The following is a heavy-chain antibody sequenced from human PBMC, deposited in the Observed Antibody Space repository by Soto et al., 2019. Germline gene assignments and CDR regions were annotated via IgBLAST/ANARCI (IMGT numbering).Heavy chain of an antibody. D-gene: IGHD2-21*01. V-gene: IGHV4-34*01. J-gene: IGHJ6*03. Sequence: SETLSLTCAVYGGSFSGYQWTWIRQTPGKGLEWIGEINDSGNINYNPSLKSRVTMSVDTSKNQFSLTLNSVTAADTATYYCARGGISHWAYFYYMDVWDRGTTVTVSS. CDR2: INDSGNI. CDR3: ARGGISHWAYFYYMDV. CDR1: GGSFSGYQ.